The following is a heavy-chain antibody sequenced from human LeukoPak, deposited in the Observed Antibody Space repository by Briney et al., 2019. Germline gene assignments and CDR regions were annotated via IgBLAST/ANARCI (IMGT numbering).Heavy chain of an antibody. D-gene: IGHD6-6*01. Sequence: GGSLRLSCAASGFTLSNYGMNWVRQAPGKGLEWVSTMSVSGDSTYYADSVKGRFTISRDNSKNTLYLQMNSLRAEDTAVYYCVRKSLAARGMDQWGQGTLVTVSS. CDR3: VRKSLAARGMDQ. V-gene: IGHV3-23*01. CDR1: GFTLSNYG. CDR2: MSVSGDST. J-gene: IGHJ4*02.